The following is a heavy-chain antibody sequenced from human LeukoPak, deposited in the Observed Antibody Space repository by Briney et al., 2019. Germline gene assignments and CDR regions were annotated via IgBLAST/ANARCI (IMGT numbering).Heavy chain of an antibody. CDR2: MHYSGLT. CDR1: GGSMSSSY. CDR3: ARYDYDSGHPGSWFDP. Sequence: PSETPSLTCTVSGGSMSSSYWSWIRQPPGKGLEWIAYMHYSGLTNHNPSLKSRVTISVDTSRKQFSLRLSSVTAADTAVYYCARYDYDSGHPGSWFDPWGQGTLVTVSS. V-gene: IGHV4-59*08. J-gene: IGHJ5*02. D-gene: IGHD3-22*01.